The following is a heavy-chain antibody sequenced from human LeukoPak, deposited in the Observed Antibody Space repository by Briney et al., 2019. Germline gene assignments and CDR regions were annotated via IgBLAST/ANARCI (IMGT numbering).Heavy chain of an antibody. Sequence: GGSLRLSCAASGFTFSSYGMHWVRQAPGKGLEWVAFIRYDGSNKYYADSVKGRFTISRDNAKNSLYLQMNSLRAEDTAVYYCVRVSYDFWSGYYPDAFDIWGQETMVTVSS. J-gene: IGHJ3*02. V-gene: IGHV3-30*02. D-gene: IGHD3-3*01. CDR1: GFTFSSYG. CDR3: VRVSYDFWSGYYPDAFDI. CDR2: IRYDGSNK.